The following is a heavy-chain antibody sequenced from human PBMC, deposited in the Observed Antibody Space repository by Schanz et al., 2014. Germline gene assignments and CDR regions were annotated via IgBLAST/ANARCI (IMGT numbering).Heavy chain of an antibody. CDR2: ISYDGNTK. D-gene: IGHD5-18*01. V-gene: IGHV3-30*03. Sequence: QVQLVESGGGVVQPGRSLRLSCAASGFTFSNYGLHWVRQAPGKGLEWVTVISYDGNTKYYADSVKGRFTISRDNSKNTLYLQMNSLRPEDTAVYYCTTGGRRGYSHYFYGMDVWGQGTTVTVSS. J-gene: IGHJ6*02. CDR3: TTGGRRGYSHYFYGMDV. CDR1: GFTFSNYG.